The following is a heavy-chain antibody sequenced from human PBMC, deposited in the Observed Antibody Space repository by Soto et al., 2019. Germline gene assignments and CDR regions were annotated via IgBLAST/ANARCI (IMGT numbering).Heavy chain of an antibody. CDR2: IYYSGST. J-gene: IGHJ4*02. CDR1: GDSISSSSYY. V-gene: IGHV4-39*01. D-gene: IGHD3-10*01. CDR3: ASQVHYSVSGSSS. Sequence: SETLSLTCTVSGDSISSSSYYWCWIRQPPGKGLEWIGSIYYSGSTYYNPSLKSRVIISVDTSKNQFSLKLSSVTAADTAVYHSASQVHYSVSGSSSWGQGTLVTV.